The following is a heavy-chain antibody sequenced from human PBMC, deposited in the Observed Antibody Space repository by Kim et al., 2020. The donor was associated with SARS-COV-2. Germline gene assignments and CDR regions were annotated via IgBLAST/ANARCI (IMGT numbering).Heavy chain of an antibody. CDR3: ARVVAVAGTGYYYYGMDV. V-gene: IGHV4-59*01. Sequence: KSRVTISVDTSKNQFSLKLSSVTAADTAVYYCARVVAVAGTGYYYYGMDVWGQGTTVTVSS. D-gene: IGHD6-19*01. J-gene: IGHJ6*02.